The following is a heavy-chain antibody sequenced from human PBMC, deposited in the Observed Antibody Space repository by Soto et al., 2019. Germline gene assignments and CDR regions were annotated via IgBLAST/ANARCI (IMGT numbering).Heavy chain of an antibody. CDR1: RVAFNKFI. D-gene: IGHD6-19*01. CDR3: AKVRYSSPMGYYYGMDV. Sequence: GASVKVSCKASRVAFNKFIVTWVRQAPGLGLEWVGGIIPVFGTANYAQKFQGRVTITADESTSTSYMEVNNLRSADTAVYYCAKVRYSSPMGYYYGMDVRGRGTTVTVSS. CDR2: IIPVFGTA. V-gene: IGHV1-69*13. J-gene: IGHJ6*04.